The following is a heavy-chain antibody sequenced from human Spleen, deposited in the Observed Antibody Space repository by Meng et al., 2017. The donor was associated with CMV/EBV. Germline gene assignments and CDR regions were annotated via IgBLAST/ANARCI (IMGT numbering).Heavy chain of an antibody. CDR3: ARARSGTAEYDY. J-gene: IGHJ4*02. CDR2: IGTSADT. D-gene: IGHD2-21*02. V-gene: IGHV3-13*01. Sequence: GESLKISCAASGFTFNNYEMNWVRQATGKGLEWVSGIGTSADTYYVDSVKGRFTISRGDAKNSLYLQMNNLRVGDTAVYYCARARSGTAEYDYWGQGTPVTVSS. CDR1: GFTFNNYE.